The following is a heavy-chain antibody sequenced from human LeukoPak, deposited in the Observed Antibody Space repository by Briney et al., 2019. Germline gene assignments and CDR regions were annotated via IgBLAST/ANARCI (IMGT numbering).Heavy chain of an antibody. D-gene: IGHD3-10*02. J-gene: IGHJ6*04. CDR3: AELGMTMIGGV. CDR2: ISSSGSTI. V-gene: IGHV3-48*03. Sequence: QPGGSLSLSCAASGFTFSSYEMNWVRQAPGKGLEWVSYISSSGSTIYYADSVKGRFTISRDNAKNSLYLQMNSLRAEDTAVYYCAELGMTMIGGVWGKGTTVTISS. CDR1: GFTFSSYE.